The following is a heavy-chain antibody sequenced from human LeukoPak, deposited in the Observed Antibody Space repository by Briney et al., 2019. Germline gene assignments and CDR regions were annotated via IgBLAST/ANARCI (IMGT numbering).Heavy chain of an antibody. CDR2: MNPNSGNT. CDR1: GYTFTSYD. J-gene: IGHJ5*02. Sequence: GASVKVSCKASGYTFTSYDINWVRQATGQGLEWMGWMNPNSGNTGYAQKFQGRVTMTEDTSTDTAYMELSSLRSEDTAVYYCVAGRGAAKGGYYNVGGNWFDPWGQGTLVTVSS. CDR3: VAGRGAAKGGYYNVGGNWFDP. D-gene: IGHD3-9*01. V-gene: IGHV1-8*01.